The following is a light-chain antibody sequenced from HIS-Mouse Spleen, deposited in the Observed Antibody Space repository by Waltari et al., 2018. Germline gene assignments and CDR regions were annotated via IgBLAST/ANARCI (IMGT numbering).Light chain of an antibody. Sequence: EIVLTQSPATLSLSPGERATLSCRASQSVNSYLACYQQKPGQAPRLLIYDASNRATGIPARFSGSGSGTDFTLTISSLEPEDFAVYYCQQRSNWPYTFGQGTKLEIK. CDR2: DAS. V-gene: IGKV3-11*01. J-gene: IGKJ2*01. CDR3: QQRSNWPYT. CDR1: QSVNSY.